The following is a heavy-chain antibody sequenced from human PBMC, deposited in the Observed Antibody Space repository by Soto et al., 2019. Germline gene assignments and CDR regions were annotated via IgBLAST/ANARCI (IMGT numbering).Heavy chain of an antibody. V-gene: IGHV5-51*01. J-gene: IGHJ5*02. CDR3: ARHGSIAGRRNWFDP. D-gene: IGHD2-21*01. CDR1: GYSFSTYW. Sequence: PGESLKISCTGSGYSFSTYWIAWVRQTPGKGLECMGIIYPGDSDTRYNPSFQGQVTISADKSISTAYLQWDSLKASDTAMYFCARHGSIAGRRNWFDPWGQGTLVTVSS. CDR2: IYPGDSDT.